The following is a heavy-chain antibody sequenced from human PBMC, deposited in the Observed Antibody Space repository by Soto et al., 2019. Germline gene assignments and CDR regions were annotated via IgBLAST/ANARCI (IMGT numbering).Heavy chain of an antibody. Sequence: QVHLQESGPGLVKPSQTLSLTCSVSGGSLSNANYFWSWIRQHPGKGLEWIGYIYYTGSTFYNPTLKSRLTISVDTSKSQFSLDLSSVTAADTAIYYCARVRGGDYQYYYHYYNMDVWGQGTTVTVSS. V-gene: IGHV4-31*03. D-gene: IGHD2-21*01. CDR3: ARVRGGDYQYYYHYYNMDV. CDR2: IYYTGST. J-gene: IGHJ6*02. CDR1: GGSLSNANYF.